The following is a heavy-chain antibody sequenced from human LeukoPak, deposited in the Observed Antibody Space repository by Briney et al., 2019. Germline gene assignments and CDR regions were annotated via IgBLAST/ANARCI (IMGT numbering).Heavy chain of an antibody. D-gene: IGHD2-8*01. Sequence: SVKVSCKASGGTFSSYAISWVRQAPGQGLEWMGRIIPIFGTANYAQKFQGRVTITTDESTSTAYMELSSLRSEDTAGYYCASYPSLYGACDIWGQGTMVTVSS. CDR3: ASYPSLYGACDI. CDR1: GGTFSSYA. V-gene: IGHV1-69*05. J-gene: IGHJ3*02. CDR2: IIPIFGTA.